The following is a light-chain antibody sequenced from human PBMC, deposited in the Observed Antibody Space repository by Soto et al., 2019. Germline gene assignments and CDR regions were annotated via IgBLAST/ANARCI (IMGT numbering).Light chain of an antibody. V-gene: IGKV1-33*01. CDR3: QQYDNLPVT. CDR1: QDISNY. J-gene: IGKJ2*01. CDR2: DAS. Sequence: DIQMPQSPSSLSASVGDRVTITCQSSQDISNYLNWYQQKPGKAPKLLIYDASNLETGVPSRFSGSGSGTDFTFTISSLQPEDIATYYCQQYDNLPVTFGQGTTLEIK.